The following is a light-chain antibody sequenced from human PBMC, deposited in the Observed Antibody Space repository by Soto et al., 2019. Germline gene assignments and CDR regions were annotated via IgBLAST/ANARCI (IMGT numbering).Light chain of an antibody. CDR3: GTWDSSLSAVV. CDR2: ENN. Sequence: QSVLTQPPSVSAAPGQKVTISCFGSSSIIGNNYVSWYQQLPGTAPKLLIYENNKRPSGIPDRFSGSKSGTSATLGITGLQTGDEADYYCGTWDSSLSAVVFGGGTQLTVL. CDR1: SSIIGNNY. J-gene: IGLJ2*01. V-gene: IGLV1-51*02.